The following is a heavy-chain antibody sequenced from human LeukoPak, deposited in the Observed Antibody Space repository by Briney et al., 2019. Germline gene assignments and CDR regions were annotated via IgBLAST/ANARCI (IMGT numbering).Heavy chain of an antibody. CDR3: ARMSSSSRKLYYYYYMDV. J-gene: IGHJ6*03. CDR2: ISSSSSYI. V-gene: IGHV3-21*01. Sequence: GGSLRLSCAASGFTFSSYSMSWVRQAPGKGLGWVSSISSSSSYIYYADSVKGRFTISRDNAKNSLYLQMNSLRAEDTAVYYCARMSSSSRKLYYYYYMDVWGKGTTVTVSS. CDR1: GFTFSSYS. D-gene: IGHD6-6*01.